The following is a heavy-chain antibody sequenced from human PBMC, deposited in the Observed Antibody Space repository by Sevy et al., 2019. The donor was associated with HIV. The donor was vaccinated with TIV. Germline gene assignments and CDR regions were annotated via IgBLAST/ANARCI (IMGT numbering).Heavy chain of an antibody. CDR1: GFNFRNFW. V-gene: IGHV3-7*03. Sequence: GGSRRLSCVASGFNFRNFWMSWVRQAPGKGLECVPDIKQDGSEAYYVDSVKGRFTISRDNVKNSLYLQMNSLRDEDTAMYFCVRDKEVGASILDAWGQGTPVTVSS. J-gene: IGHJ5*02. D-gene: IGHD1-26*01. CDR3: VRDKEVGASILDA. CDR2: IKQDGSEA.